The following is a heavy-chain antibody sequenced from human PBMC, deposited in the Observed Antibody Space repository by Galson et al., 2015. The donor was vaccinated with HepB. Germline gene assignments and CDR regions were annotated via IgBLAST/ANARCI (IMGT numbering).Heavy chain of an antibody. D-gene: IGHD3-16*01. V-gene: IGHV3-30*07. CDR3: SRDASSYASAFDY. Sequence: SRDNSKNTLYLQMNSLRAEDTAVYYCSRDASSYASAFDYWGQGTLVTVSS. J-gene: IGHJ4*02.